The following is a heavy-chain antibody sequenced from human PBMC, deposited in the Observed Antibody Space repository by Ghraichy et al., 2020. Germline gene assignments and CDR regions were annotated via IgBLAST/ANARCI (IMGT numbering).Heavy chain of an antibody. CDR1: GGSISSGGYY. D-gene: IGHD4-17*01. CDR2: IYYSGST. V-gene: IGHV4-31*03. Sequence: SETPSLTCTVSGGSISSGGYYWSWIRQHPGKGLEWIGYIYYSGSTYYNPSLKSRVTISVDTSKNQFSLKLSSVTAADTAVYYCARDRGDNGDYWYFDLWGRGTLVTVSS. J-gene: IGHJ2*01. CDR3: ARDRGDNGDYWYFDL.